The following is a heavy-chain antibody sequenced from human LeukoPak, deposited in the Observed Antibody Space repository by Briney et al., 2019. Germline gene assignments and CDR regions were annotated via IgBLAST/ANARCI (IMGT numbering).Heavy chain of an antibody. V-gene: IGHV3-30-3*01. Sequence: PGGSLRLSCAASGFSFSTHKMNWVRQAPGKGLEWVAVISYDGSNKYYADSVKGRFTISRDNSKNTLYLQMNSLRAEDTAVYYCARGYSYGDYWGQGTLVTVSS. D-gene: IGHD5-18*01. CDR1: GFSFSTHK. CDR2: ISYDGSNK. J-gene: IGHJ4*02. CDR3: ARGYSYGDY.